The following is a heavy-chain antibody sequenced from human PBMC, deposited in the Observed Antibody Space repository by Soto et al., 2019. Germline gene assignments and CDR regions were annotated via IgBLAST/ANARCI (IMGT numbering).Heavy chain of an antibody. J-gene: IGHJ4*02. V-gene: IGHV1-8*01. D-gene: IGHD4-17*01. Sequence: GXSXKVSCKTSGCTXTTYDINWVRQAPGQGLEWMGWMNTNTGNTGYAQKFRGRVTLTSNNSISTAYMEMMRLKTEDTAVYFCARRKERCGPNYSDHWGQGSPVTLS. CDR2: MNTNTGNT. CDR1: GCTXTTYD. CDR3: ARRKERCGPNYSDH.